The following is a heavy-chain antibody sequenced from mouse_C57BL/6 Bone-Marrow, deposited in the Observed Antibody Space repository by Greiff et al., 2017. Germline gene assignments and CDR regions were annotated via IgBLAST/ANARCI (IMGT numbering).Heavy chain of an antibody. CDR2: IYPSDSET. Sequence: VQLQQPGAELVRPGSSVKLSCKASGYTFTSYWMDWVKQRPGQGLEWIGNIYPSDSETPYNQKFKDKATLTVDKSSSTAYMQLSSLTSEDSAVYYCARKDSSGCGRAYWGQGTLVTVSA. D-gene: IGHD3-2*02. CDR1: GYTFTSYW. V-gene: IGHV1-61*01. J-gene: IGHJ3*01. CDR3: ARKDSSGCGRAY.